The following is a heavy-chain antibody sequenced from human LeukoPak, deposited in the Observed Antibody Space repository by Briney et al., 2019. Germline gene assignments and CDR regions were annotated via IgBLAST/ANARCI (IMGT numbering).Heavy chain of an antibody. D-gene: IGHD2-15*01. CDR3: ARDLCSGGSCYLDYYYYYYMDV. V-gene: IGHV1-2*02. CDR2: INPDNGGT. Sequence: ASVKVSCKASGYMFINFFVHWVRQAPGQGLEWMGWINPDNGGTKYAQKFQGRVTMTRDTSISTAYMELSRLRSDDTAVYYCARDLCSGGSCYLDYYYYYYMDVWGKGTTVTVSS. J-gene: IGHJ6*03. CDR1: GYMFINFF.